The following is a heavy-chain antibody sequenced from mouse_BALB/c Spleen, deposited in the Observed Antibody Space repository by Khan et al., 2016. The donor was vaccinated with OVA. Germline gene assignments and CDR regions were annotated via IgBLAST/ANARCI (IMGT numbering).Heavy chain of an antibody. CDR3: SRDGYYETYFAY. Sequence: EVELVESGGGLVQPGGSLQLSCVASAFTFSNYGMSWVRQTPDKRLELVATINSNGGSTYYPDSVKGRFNISRDNGQKNLYLQMSSLRSQDTGMYYCSRDGYYETYFAYWGQGTTLTVSS. CDR1: AFTFSNYG. CDR2: INSNGGST. V-gene: IGHV5-6-3*01. J-gene: IGHJ2*01. D-gene: IGHD2-3*01.